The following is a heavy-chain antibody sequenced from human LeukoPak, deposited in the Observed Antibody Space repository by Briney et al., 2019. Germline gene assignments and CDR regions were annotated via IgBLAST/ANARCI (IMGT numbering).Heavy chain of an antibody. CDR2: ISRTSSYI. Sequence: PGGSLRLSCAAAGFSFSTYSMNWVRQTPGKGLEWVSSISRTSSYIYYADSVKGRFTLSRDNGKNSLYLQMNSLRAEDTAVYHCARGGMGANSQEYFYYGMDVWGQGTTVTVSS. D-gene: IGHD2-8*01. CDR1: GFSFSTYS. CDR3: ARGGMGANSQEYFYYGMDV. V-gene: IGHV3-21*01. J-gene: IGHJ6*02.